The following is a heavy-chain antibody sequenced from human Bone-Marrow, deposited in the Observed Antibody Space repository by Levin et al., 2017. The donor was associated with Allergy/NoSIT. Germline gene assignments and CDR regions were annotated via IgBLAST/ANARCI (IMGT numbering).Heavy chain of an antibody. CDR3: ARVSKNYYYYYMDV. CDR1: GGSFSDDQ. Sequence: MSSETLSLTCAVYGGSFSDDQWSWIRQSPGKGLEWIGEINHSGSTNYNPSLKSRVTLSLDTPKNQFSLNLSSVTAADTAVYYCARVSKNYYYYYMDVWGKGTTVTVSS. V-gene: IGHV4-34*01. CDR2: INHSGST. J-gene: IGHJ6*03.